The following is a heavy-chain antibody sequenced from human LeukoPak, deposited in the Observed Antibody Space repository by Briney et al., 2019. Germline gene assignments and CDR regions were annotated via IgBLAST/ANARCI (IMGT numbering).Heavy chain of an antibody. D-gene: IGHD3-3*01. Sequence: GGSLRLSCAASGFTFSSYWMHWVRQAPGKGLVWVSRINSDGSSTSYADSVKGRFTISRDNAKNTLYLQMNSLRAEDTAVYYCARGYDFWSGYYGWYFDYWGQGTLVTVSS. CDR2: INSDGSST. CDR1: GFTFSSYW. CDR3: ARGYDFWSGYYGWYFDY. V-gene: IGHV3-74*01. J-gene: IGHJ4*02.